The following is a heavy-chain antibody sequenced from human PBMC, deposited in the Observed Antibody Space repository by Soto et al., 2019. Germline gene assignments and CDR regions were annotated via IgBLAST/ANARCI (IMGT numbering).Heavy chain of an antibody. CDR2: IYPGDSDT. J-gene: IGHJ5*01. V-gene: IGHV5-51*01. CDR3: ARPDSNGWYDS. D-gene: IGHD6-19*01. Sequence: GESLKISCKGSGYSFTSYWIAWVRQMPGKGLEWMAIIYPGDSDTRYSRSFQGHVTISADKSITTAYLQWSSLKASDNAIYYCARPDSNGWYDSRGQGTLVSVS. CDR1: GYSFTSYW.